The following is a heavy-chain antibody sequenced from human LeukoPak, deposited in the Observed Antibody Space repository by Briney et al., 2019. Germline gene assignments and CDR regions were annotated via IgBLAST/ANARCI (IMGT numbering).Heavy chain of an antibody. CDR1: GFTFSSYA. CDR3: ARELEPHGVEYYFDY. Sequence: GGSLRLSCAASGFTFSSYAMHWVRQAPGKRLEYVSAISSNGGSTYYANSVKGRFTISRDNSKNTLYLQMGSLRAEDMAVYYCARELEPHGVEYYFDYWGQGTLVTVSS. V-gene: IGHV3-64*01. D-gene: IGHD1-1*01. J-gene: IGHJ4*02. CDR2: ISSNGGST.